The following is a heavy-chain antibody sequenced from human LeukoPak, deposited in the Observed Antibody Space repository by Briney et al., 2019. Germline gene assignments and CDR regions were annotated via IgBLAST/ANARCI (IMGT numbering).Heavy chain of an antibody. CDR1: GGSFSGYY. Sequence: SETLSLTCAVYGGSFSGYYWSWIRQPPGKGLEWIGEINHSGSTNYNPSLKSRVTISVDTSKNQFSLKLSSVTAADTAVYYCARWSSGWLLWGQGTLVTVSS. J-gene: IGHJ4*02. CDR2: INHSGST. CDR3: ARWSSGWLL. V-gene: IGHV4-34*01. D-gene: IGHD6-19*01.